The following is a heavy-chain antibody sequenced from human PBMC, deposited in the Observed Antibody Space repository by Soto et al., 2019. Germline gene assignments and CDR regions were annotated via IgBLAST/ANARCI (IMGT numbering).Heavy chain of an antibody. V-gene: IGHV3-23*01. CDR1: GFTFSSYA. D-gene: IGHD3-10*01. Sequence: GGSLRLSCAASGFTFSSYAMSWVRQAPGKGLEWVSAISGSGGSTYYADSVKGRFTISRDNSKNTLYLQMNSLRAEDTAVYYCARIPFGELLYLDYWGQGTLVTVSS. CDR2: ISGSGGST. J-gene: IGHJ4*02. CDR3: ARIPFGELLYLDY.